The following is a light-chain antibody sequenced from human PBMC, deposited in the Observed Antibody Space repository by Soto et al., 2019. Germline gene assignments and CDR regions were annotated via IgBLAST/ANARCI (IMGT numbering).Light chain of an antibody. CDR3: QQLNTYPPGLT. J-gene: IGKJ4*01. V-gene: IGKV1-9*01. Sequence: IQLTQSPSSLSASVGDRITITCRASQDISNHLAWYQQRPGEAPKLLIYAASTLQSGVPSRFSGSGSGTDFTLTLSGLQPEDFATYYCQQLNTYPPGLTFGGGTRAEIK. CDR2: AAS. CDR1: QDISNH.